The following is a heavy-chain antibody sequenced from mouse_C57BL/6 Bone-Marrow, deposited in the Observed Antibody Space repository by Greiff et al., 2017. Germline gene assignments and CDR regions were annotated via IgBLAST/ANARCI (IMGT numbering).Heavy chain of an antibody. CDR3: AGGIATVGARGGYYAMDY. CDR2: INPGSGYT. V-gene: IGHV1-7*01. J-gene: IGHJ4*01. CDR1: GFTITSYC. D-gene: IGHD1-1*01. Sequence: VQLQQSGAELAKPGASVKLSCKASGFTITSYCMHWVKQRPGQGLEWIGYINPGSGYTKYTQKFKDKATMTADKSSSTAYLQLSSLTYEDSAVYYCAGGIATVGARGGYYAMDYWGQGTSVTVSS.